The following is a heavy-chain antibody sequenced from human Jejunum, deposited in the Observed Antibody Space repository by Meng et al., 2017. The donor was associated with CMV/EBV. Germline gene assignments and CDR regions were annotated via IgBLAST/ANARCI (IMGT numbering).Heavy chain of an antibody. Sequence: GDSYWSWLRQPPGKGPEWVRYSYYNGNTKNNPSLKSRVNISVDTSKNQFSLRLTSMTAADTAVYYCARGAQLLPPPTYYYYGLDVWGQGTTVTVSS. V-gene: IGHV4-30-4*08. CDR1: GDSY. J-gene: IGHJ6*02. CDR2: SYYNGNT. D-gene: IGHD5-18*01. CDR3: ARGAQLLPPPTYYYYGLDV.